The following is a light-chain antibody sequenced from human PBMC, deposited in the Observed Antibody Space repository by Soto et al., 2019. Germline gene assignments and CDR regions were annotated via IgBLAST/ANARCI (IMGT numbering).Light chain of an antibody. CDR3: LQDYDAPWT. V-gene: IGKV1-6*01. CDR2: AAS. J-gene: IGKJ1*01. Sequence: AIQMTQSPSSLSASVGDRVTITCRASQGISNDLGWYQQKPGKAPKLLIYAASSLQSGVPSRFSGTGSGRDFTFTISSLQSEDFATYYCLQDYDAPWTFGHGTKVEIK. CDR1: QGISND.